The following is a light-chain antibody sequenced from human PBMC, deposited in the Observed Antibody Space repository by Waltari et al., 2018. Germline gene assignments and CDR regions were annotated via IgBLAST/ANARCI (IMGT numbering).Light chain of an antibody. CDR1: HRHVEGFTF. CDR2: EVS. Sequence: QSSLPQPASRSWVPGLPGHNPSPSHHRHVEGFTFFAWYQQYPGKAPKVMIYEVSKRPSGVSKRYSGSKSGNTASLTISGLQAEDEADYYCCSYASTSNSVVFGGGTKLTVL. J-gene: IGLJ2*01. CDR3: CSYASTSNSVV. V-gene: IGLV2-23*02.